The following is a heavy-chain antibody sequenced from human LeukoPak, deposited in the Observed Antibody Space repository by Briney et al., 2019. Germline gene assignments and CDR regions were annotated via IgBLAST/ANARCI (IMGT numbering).Heavy chain of an antibody. Sequence: PSETLSLTCTVAGGSISSSHWNWIRQPPGNRLEWIGYMDSSGSTKYNPSLRSRVTISIDTSKNNFSLKLRSVTTADTAVYYCTRGYYEPFDLWRKGTLVTVSS. J-gene: IGHJ5*01. CDR2: MDSSGST. V-gene: IGHV4-59*01. CDR1: GGSISSSH. CDR3: TRGYYEPFDL. D-gene: IGHD3-22*01.